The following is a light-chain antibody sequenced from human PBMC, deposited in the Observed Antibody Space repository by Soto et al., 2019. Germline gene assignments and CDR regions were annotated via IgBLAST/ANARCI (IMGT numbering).Light chain of an antibody. J-gene: IGKJ4*01. CDR3: QQSYSTPRLT. CDR2: DAS. V-gene: IGKV1-5*01. CDR1: QSISSW. Sequence: DIQMTQSPSTLSASVGDRVTITCRASQSISSWLAWYQQKPGKAPKLLIYDASSLESGVPSRFSGSGSGTEFTLTIISLQPDDFATYYCQQSYSTPRLTFGGGTKVEIK.